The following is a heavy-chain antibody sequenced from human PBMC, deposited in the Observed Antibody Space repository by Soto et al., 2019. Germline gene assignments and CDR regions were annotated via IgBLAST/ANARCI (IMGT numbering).Heavy chain of an antibody. Sequence: QVQLVESGGGEVQPGMSLRLSCAASGFTISNHGMYWVRQAPGKGLDWVAVVSFDGSNKNYADSVRGRFTISRDNSKNTLHLQMNNLRGEDTAVYYCAKDARGRGIGSFIPQTSLGSWGRGTLVTVSS. J-gene: IGHJ4*02. CDR3: AKDARGRGIGSFIPQTSLGS. CDR2: VSFDGSNK. V-gene: IGHV3-30*18. CDR1: GFTISNHG. D-gene: IGHD3-10*01.